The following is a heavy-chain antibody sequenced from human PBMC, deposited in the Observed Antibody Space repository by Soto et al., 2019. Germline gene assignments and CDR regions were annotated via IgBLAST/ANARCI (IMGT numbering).Heavy chain of an antibody. V-gene: IGHV1-69*01. CDR2: IIPIFGTA. J-gene: IGHJ5*02. Sequence: QVQLVQSGAEVKKPGSSVKVSCKASGGTFSSYAISWVRQAPGQGLEWMGGIIPIFGTANYAQKFQGRVTITADESTSTAYLELRSLRSEDTAVYYCARDGCTNGVCYTGWFDPWGQGTLVTVSS. CDR3: ARDGCTNGVCYTGWFDP. CDR1: GGTFSSYA. D-gene: IGHD2-8*01.